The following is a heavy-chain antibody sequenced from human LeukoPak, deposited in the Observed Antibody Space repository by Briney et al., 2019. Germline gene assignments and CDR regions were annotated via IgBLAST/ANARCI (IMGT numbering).Heavy chain of an antibody. CDR3: ARGGYYYDSSGETLPRARDAFDI. Sequence: ASVKVSCNASGYTFTSYDINWVRQATGQGLEWMGWMNPNSGNTGYAQKFQGRVTMTRNTSISTAYMELSSLRSEDTAVYYCARGGYYYDSSGETLPRARDAFDIWGQGTMVTVSS. D-gene: IGHD3-22*01. J-gene: IGHJ3*02. CDR1: GYTFTSYD. V-gene: IGHV1-8*01. CDR2: MNPNSGNT.